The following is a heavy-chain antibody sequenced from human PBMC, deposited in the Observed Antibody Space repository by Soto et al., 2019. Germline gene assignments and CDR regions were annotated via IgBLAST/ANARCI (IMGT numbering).Heavy chain of an antibody. CDR3: ARDPFRDGYKACWSN. CDR2: IYAGGST. V-gene: IGHV3-66*01. Sequence: EVQLVESGGYLVQPGGSLRLSCTASGFTVSSDYMSWVRQAPGKGLEWVSVIYAGGSTNYADSVKGRFIMSRDNSRNTVYLQMHSLRAEDTAVYYCARDPFRDGYKACWSNWGQGTLVTLSS. CDR1: GFTVSSDY. J-gene: IGHJ4*02. D-gene: IGHD5-12*01.